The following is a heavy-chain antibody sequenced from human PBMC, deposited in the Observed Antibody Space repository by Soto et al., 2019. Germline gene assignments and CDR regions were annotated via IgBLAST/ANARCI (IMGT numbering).Heavy chain of an antibody. J-gene: IGHJ4*02. D-gene: IGHD5-12*01. CDR2: ISSSGGST. Sequence: EVQLLESGGGVVQPGGSLRLSCVVSGFTFSRYAMSWVRQAPGKGLEWVSTISSSGGSTYYADAVKGHFTISRDDSKNTRYLKKKSRKPDDRPVYYGAKEKWRGYLFFPGDFWGQGTRFTVPS. CDR1: GFTFSRYA. V-gene: IGHV3-23*01. CDR3: AKEKWRGYLFFPGDF.